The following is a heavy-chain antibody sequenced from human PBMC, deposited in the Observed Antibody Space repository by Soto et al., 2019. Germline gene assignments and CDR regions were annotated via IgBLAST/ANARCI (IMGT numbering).Heavy chain of an antibody. D-gene: IGHD3-22*01. CDR2: IYYSGST. Sequence: PSETLSLTCPVSGGSISSSSYYWGWIRQPPGKGLEWIGSIYYSGSTYYNPSLKSRVTISVDTSKNQFSLKLSSVTAADTAVYYCASFGITMIVVVWFKHWGQGTLVTVSS. J-gene: IGHJ1*01. CDR1: GGSISSSSYY. CDR3: ASFGITMIVVVWFKH. V-gene: IGHV4-39*01.